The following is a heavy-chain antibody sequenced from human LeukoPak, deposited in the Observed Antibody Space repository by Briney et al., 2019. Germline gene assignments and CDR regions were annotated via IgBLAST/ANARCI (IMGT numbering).Heavy chain of an antibody. D-gene: IGHD4-17*01. CDR3: AREVGDYGVAIDY. J-gene: IGHJ4*02. V-gene: IGHV4-31*03. CDR1: GGSISSGGYY. CDR2: IYCSGST. Sequence: SQTLSLTRTVSGGSISSGGYYWSWIRQHPGKGLEWIGYIYCSGSTYYNPSLKSRLTISVDTSKHQFSPKLSSVTAADTAVYYCAREVGDYGVAIDYWGQGTLVTVSS.